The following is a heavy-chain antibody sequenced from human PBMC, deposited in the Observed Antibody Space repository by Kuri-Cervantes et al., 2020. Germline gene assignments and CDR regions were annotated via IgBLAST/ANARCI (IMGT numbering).Heavy chain of an antibody. D-gene: IGHD6-19*01. CDR3: ARRIQWRLSPDY. CDR2: IYYTGNT. J-gene: IGHJ4*02. CDR1: GGSISGSNYY. Sequence: SETLSLTCTVSGGSISGSNYYWGWVRQPPEKGLEWIGSIYYTGNTYYTPSLNSRVTISVDTSKNPFSLRLTSVAAAATAVYYGARRIQWRLSPDYWGQGTLVTVSS. V-gene: IGHV4-39*01.